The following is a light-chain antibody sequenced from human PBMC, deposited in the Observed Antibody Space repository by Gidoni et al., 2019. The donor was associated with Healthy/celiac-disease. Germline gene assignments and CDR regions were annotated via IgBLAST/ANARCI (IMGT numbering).Light chain of an antibody. CDR3: QQSYSTPALT. J-gene: IGKJ4*01. Sequence: DIQLTQSPSSLSASVGDRVTITSRASQSISNYLNWDQQKPGKAQKLLIYADSSLQSGVPSRFSGSGCGTEFTLTISSRQPEDFATYDCQQSYSTPALTFGGGTKVEIK. V-gene: IGKV1-39*01. CDR2: ADS. CDR1: QSISNY.